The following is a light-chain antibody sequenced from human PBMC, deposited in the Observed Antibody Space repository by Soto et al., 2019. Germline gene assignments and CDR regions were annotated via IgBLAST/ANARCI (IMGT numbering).Light chain of an antibody. V-gene: IGKV3-20*01. Sequence: EIMWTHSRGTLCVSTGEKTTGCSRSIQSVSTNHLAWYQQRPGQAPRLLIYGASRRATGIPDRFSGRGSGTDFTLTISRLEPEDLAVYYCQKYGRSPMDFGQGTRLEIK. J-gene: IGKJ5*01. CDR2: GAS. CDR3: QKYGRSPMD. CDR1: QSVSTNH.